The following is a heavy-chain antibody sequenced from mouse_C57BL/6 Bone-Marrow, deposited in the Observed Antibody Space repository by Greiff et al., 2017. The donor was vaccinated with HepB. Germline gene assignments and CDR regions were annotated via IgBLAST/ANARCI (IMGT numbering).Heavy chain of an antibody. CDR1: GYSFTGYY. J-gene: IGHJ2*01. CDR3: ARNGSSLDY. Sequence: EVQLQQSGPELVKPGASVKISCKASGYSFTGYYMHWVKQSSEKSLEWIGEINPSTGGTSYNQKFKGKATLTVDKSSSTAYMQLKSLTSEDSAVYYCARNGSSLDYWGQGTTLTVSS. D-gene: IGHD1-1*01. CDR2: INPSTGGT. V-gene: IGHV1-43*01.